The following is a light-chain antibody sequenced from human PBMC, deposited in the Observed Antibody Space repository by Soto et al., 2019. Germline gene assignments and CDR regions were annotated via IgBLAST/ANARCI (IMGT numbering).Light chain of an antibody. Sequence: DIQMTQSPSSLSASVGNRVTITCRASQSISTYLNWYQKKPGKAPNLLIYDASRLQSGVPSRFSGSGGGTDFTLSISSVQPEGFATYFCQQSYMDPITFGQGTRLEIK. CDR2: DAS. J-gene: IGKJ5*01. CDR1: QSISTY. CDR3: QQSYMDPIT. V-gene: IGKV1-39*01.